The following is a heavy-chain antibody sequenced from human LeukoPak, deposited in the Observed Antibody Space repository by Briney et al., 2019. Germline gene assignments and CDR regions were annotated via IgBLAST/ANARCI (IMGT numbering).Heavy chain of an antibody. CDR2: INAGNGNT. Sequence: GASVKVSCKASGYTFTSYAMHWVRQAPGQRLEWMGWINAGNGNTKYSQKFQDRVTITRDTSASTAYMELSSLRSEDTAVYYCARVPYSGTIFDPWGQGTLVTVSS. CDR1: GYTFTSYA. V-gene: IGHV1-3*01. J-gene: IGHJ5*02. CDR3: ARVPYSGTIFDP. D-gene: IGHD1-26*01.